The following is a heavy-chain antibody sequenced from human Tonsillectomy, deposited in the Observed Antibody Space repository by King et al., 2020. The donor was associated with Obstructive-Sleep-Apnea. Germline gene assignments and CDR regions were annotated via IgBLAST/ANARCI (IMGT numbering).Heavy chain of an antibody. Sequence: VQLVESGGGVVQPGRSLRLSCAASGFTFSSYAMHWVRQAPGKGLEWVAVISYDGSNKYYADSVKGRFTISRDNSKNTLYLQMNSLRAEDTAVYYCARDNDPPPIVGVLYYFDYWGQGTLVTVSS. CDR1: GFTFSSYA. V-gene: IGHV3-30*04. J-gene: IGHJ4*02. D-gene: IGHD1-26*01. CDR2: ISYDGSNK. CDR3: ARDNDPPPIVGVLYYFDY.